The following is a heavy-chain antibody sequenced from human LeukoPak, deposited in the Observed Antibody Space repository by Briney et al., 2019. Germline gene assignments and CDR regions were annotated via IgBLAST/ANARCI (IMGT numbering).Heavy chain of an antibody. V-gene: IGHV3-21*01. J-gene: IGHJ4*02. CDR2: ISSSSSYI. CDR3: ASGPYGSGSCLDYFDF. Sequence: GGSLRLSCAASGFTFSSYSMNWVRQAPGKGLEWVSSISSSSSYIYYSDSVKGRFTISRDNAKNSLYLQMNSLRAEDTAVYYCASGPYGSGSCLDYFDFWGQGTLVTVSS. CDR1: GFTFSSYS. D-gene: IGHD3-10*01.